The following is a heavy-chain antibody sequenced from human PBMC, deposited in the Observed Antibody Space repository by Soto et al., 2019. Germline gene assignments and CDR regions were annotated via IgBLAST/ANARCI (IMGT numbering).Heavy chain of an antibody. Sequence: EASVKVSCKASGGTFSSYAISWVRQAPGQGLEWMGGIIPIFGTANYAQKFQGRVTITADESTSTAYMELSSLRSEDTAVYYCARARGIVVVTANDWFDPWGQGTLVTVSS. D-gene: IGHD2-21*02. J-gene: IGHJ5*02. CDR3: ARARGIVVVTANDWFDP. CDR2: IIPIFGTA. CDR1: GGTFSSYA. V-gene: IGHV1-69*13.